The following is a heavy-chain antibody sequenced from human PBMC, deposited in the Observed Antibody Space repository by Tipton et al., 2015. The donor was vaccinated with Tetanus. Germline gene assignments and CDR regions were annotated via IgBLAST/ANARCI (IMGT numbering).Heavy chain of an antibody. D-gene: IGHD6-13*01. V-gene: IGHV3-23*01. Sequence: SLRLSCAASGFTFSSYAMSWVRQAPGKGLEWVSAISGSGGSTYYADSVKGRFTISRDNSKNTLYLQMNSLRAEDTAVYYCAKDRNGDSGIDWYFDLWGRGTLVTVSS. CDR3: AKDRNGDSGIDWYFDL. CDR1: GFTFSSYA. CDR2: ISGSGGST. J-gene: IGHJ2*01.